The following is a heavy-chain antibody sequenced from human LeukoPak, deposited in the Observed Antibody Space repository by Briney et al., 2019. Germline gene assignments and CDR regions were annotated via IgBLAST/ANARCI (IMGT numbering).Heavy chain of an antibody. CDR1: RGSISSYY. D-gene: IGHD3-22*01. V-gene: IGHV4-59*01. CDR2: IYYSGNT. J-gene: IGHJ4*02. CDR3: ARDRRNYYDTSGPSGFDY. Sequence: SSETLSLTCTVSRGSISSYYWSWIRQPPGKGLEWIGYIYYSGNTKYNPSLKSRVTISVDTSKNHFSLKLNSVTAADTAVYYCARDRRNYYDTSGPSGFDYWGQGTLVTVSS.